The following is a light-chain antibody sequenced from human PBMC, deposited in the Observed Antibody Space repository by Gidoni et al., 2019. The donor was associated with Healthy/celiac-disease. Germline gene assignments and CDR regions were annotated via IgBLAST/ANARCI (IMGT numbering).Light chain of an antibody. V-gene: IGKV3-20*01. CDR3: QQYGT. CDR1: QSVSSSY. Sequence: EIVLTQSPGTLSLSPGERATLSCRASQSVSSSYLAWYQQKPGQAPRLLIYGASSRATGIPDRFSGSGSGTDVTLTISRLEPEDFAVYYCQQYGTFXGXTKVEIK. J-gene: IGKJ4*01. CDR2: GAS.